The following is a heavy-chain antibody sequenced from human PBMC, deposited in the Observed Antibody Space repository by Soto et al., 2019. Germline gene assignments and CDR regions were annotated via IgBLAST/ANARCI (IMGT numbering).Heavy chain of an antibody. J-gene: IGHJ3*02. Sequence: GGSLRLSCAASGFTFSNYAMTWVRQAPGKGLEWVSVITGSGGGTYFVDSVKGRFTISRDNSKNTVYLQMNSLRAEDTAVYYCAKEGDTAMGSPQNPGDDAFDIWGQGTMVTVTS. V-gene: IGHV3-23*01. CDR3: AKEGDTAMGSPQNPGDDAFDI. CDR2: ITGSGGGT. CDR1: GFTFSNYA. D-gene: IGHD5-18*01.